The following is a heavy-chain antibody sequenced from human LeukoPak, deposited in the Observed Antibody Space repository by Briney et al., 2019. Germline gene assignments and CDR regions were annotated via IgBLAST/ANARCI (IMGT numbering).Heavy chain of an antibody. CDR2: INHSGST. V-gene: IGHV4-34*01. CDR1: GGSFSGYY. D-gene: IGHD3-9*01. CDR3: ARDGILTGYYFGDAFDI. J-gene: IGHJ3*02. Sequence: SETLSLTCAVYGGSFSGYYWSWIRQPPGKGLEWIGEINHSGSTNYNPSLKSRVTISVDTSKKQFSLRLSSVTAADTAVYYCARDGILTGYYFGDAFDIWGQGTMVTVSS.